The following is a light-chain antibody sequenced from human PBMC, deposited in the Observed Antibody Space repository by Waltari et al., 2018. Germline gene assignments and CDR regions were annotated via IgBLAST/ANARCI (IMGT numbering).Light chain of an antibody. CDR1: EDIRTW. CDR3: QQANSFPIT. V-gene: IGKV1-12*01. J-gene: IGKJ5*01. Sequence: DIQLTQSLAHVSASVGDRVTITCRASEDIRTWIAWYQQKPGKAPKVLIYAAYSLQSGVPSRFSGSGSGTDFTLTISSLQPEDFATYDCQQANSFPITFGQGTRLEIK. CDR2: AAY.